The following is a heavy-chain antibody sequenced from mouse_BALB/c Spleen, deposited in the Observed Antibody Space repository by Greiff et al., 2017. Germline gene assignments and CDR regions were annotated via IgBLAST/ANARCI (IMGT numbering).Heavy chain of an antibody. J-gene: IGHJ3*01. Sequence: VQLQQSGAELVRSGASVKLSCTASGFNINDYYMHWVKQRPEQGLEWIGWIDPENGDTEYAPKFQGKATMTADTSSNTAYLQLSSLTSEDTAVYYCNVYYRYDVAWFAYWGQGTLVTVSA. CDR2: IDPENGDT. D-gene: IGHD2-14*01. V-gene: IGHV14-4*02. CDR1: GFNINDYY. CDR3: NVYYRYDVAWFAY.